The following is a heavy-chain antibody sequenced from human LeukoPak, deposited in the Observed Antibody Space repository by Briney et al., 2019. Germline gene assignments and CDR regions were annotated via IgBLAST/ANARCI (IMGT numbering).Heavy chain of an antibody. V-gene: IGHV4-59*08. CDR3: ARHPPMFYYDSSDY. Sequence: PSETLSLTCTVSGGSISSYYWSWIRQPPGKGLEWIGYIYYSGSTNYNPSLKSRVTISVDTSKNQFSLKLSSVTAADTAVYYCARHPPMFYYDSSDYWGQGTLVTVSS. CDR1: GGSISSYY. CDR2: IYYSGST. J-gene: IGHJ4*02. D-gene: IGHD3-22*01.